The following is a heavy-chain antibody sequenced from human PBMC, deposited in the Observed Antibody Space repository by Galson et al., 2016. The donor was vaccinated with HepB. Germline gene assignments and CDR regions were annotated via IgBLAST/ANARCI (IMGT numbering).Heavy chain of an antibody. CDR2: IIPISGTP. Sequence: SVKVSCKASGGTFSSYPISWVRQAPGQGLEWMGGIIPISGTPNYAQKFQGRVTITADKSTSTAYMELSSLRSEDTAVYYCAREEGGRWPQLPLYGYGMDVWGQGTTVTVSS. D-gene: IGHD5-24*01. J-gene: IGHJ6*02. V-gene: IGHV1-69*06. CDR3: AREEGGRWPQLPLYGYGMDV. CDR1: GGTFSSYP.